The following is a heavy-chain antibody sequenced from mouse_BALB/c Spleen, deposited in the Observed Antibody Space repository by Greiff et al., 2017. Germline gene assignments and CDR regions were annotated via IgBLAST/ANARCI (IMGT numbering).Heavy chain of an antibody. CDR3: TRRWDGYYFDY. Sequence: EVKLVESGGGLVQPGGSMKLSCVASGFTFSNYWMNWVRQSPEKGLEWVAEIRFKSNNYATHYAESVKGRFTISRDDSKSSVYLQMNNLRAEDTGIYYCTRRWDGYYFDYWGQGTTLTVSS. CDR1: GFTFSNYW. V-gene: IGHV6-6*02. D-gene: IGHD4-1*01. CDR2: IRFKSNNYAT. J-gene: IGHJ2*01.